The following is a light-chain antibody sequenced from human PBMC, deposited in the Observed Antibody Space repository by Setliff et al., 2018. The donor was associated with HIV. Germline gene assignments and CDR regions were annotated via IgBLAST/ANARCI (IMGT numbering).Light chain of an antibody. Sequence: QSALTQPPSASGSPGQSVTISCTGTSGDVGGYNYVSWCQQYPGKAPKLLIHEVTKRPSGVPDRFSGSKSGNTASLTVSGLQAEDEADYYCSSYAGNKGDVFGTGTKVTVL. J-gene: IGLJ1*01. V-gene: IGLV2-8*01. CDR2: EVT. CDR3: SSYAGNKGDV. CDR1: SGDVGGYNY.